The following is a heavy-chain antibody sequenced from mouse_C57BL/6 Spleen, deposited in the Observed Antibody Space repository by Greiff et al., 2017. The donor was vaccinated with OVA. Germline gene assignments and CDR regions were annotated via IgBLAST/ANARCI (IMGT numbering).Heavy chain of an antibody. V-gene: IGHV1-69*01. J-gene: IGHJ2*01. CDR3: ARWDGNYACDY. CDR1: GYTFTSYW. CDR2: IDPSDSYT. D-gene: IGHD2-1*01. Sequence: QVQLQQPGAELVMPGASVKLSCKASGYTFTSYWMHWVKQRPGQGLEWIGEIDPSDSYTNYNQKFKGKSTLTVDKSSSTAYMQLSSLTSEDSAVYYCARWDGNYACDYWGQGTTLTVSS.